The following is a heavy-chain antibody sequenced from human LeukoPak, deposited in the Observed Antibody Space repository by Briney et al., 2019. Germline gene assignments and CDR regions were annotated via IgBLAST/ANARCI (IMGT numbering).Heavy chain of an antibody. Sequence: SETLSLTCTVSGGSISSYYWSWIRQPPGKGLEWIGYIYYSGSTNYNPSLKSRVTISVDTSKNQFSLKLSSVTAADTAVYYCVRVLAYCGGDCYAFDYRGQGTLVTVSS. D-gene: IGHD2-21*02. V-gene: IGHV4-59*01. CDR3: VRVLAYCGGDCYAFDY. CDR2: IYYSGST. J-gene: IGHJ4*02. CDR1: GGSISSYY.